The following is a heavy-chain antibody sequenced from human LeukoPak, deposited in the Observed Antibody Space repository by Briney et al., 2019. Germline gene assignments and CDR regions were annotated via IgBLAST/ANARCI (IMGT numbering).Heavy chain of an antibody. CDR1: GFTFSNAW. J-gene: IGHJ4*02. V-gene: IGHV3-15*01. D-gene: IGHD3-22*01. CDR3: TTGVYYDSSGYSDY. CDR2: IKSKTDGRTT. Sequence: GGSLRLSCAASGFTFSNAWMSWVRQAPGKGLEWVGHIKSKTDGRTTDYAAHGQVRFTIATDKSKNTLYLQMHSLKTEDTAVYDCTTGVYYDSSGYSDYWGQGTLVTVSS.